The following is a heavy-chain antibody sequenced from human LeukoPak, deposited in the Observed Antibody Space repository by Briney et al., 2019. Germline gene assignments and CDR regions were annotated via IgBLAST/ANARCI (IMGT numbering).Heavy chain of an antibody. CDR1: GGSFSGYY. V-gene: IGHV4-34*01. J-gene: IGHJ5*02. CDR3: ARVRLYSSSVRGIVWFDP. Sequence: SETLSLTCAVYGGSFSGYYWNWIRQPPGKGLEWIGEINHSGSTNYNPSLKSRVTISVDTSKNQSSLKLSSVTAADTAVYYCARVRLYSSSVRGIVWFDPWGQGTLVTVSS. D-gene: IGHD6-13*01. CDR2: INHSGST.